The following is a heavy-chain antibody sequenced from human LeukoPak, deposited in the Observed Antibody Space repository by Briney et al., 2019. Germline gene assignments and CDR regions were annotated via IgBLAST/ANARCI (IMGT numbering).Heavy chain of an antibody. CDR3: ARGAGPLFDP. CDR1: GFTFTDHY. V-gene: IGHV3-11*01. J-gene: IGHJ5*02. Sequence: PGGSLRPSCAASGFTFTDHYMSWIRQAPGKGLEWLSYISNSGTTIHYTDSVKGRFTIPRDNAKNSLYLQMNRLRAEDTAVYYCARGAGPLFDPWGQGTLVTVSS. CDR2: ISNSGTTI.